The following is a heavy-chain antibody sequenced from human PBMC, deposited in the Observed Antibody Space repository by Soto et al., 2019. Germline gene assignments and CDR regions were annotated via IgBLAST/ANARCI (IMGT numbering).Heavy chain of an antibody. J-gene: IGHJ6*02. CDR3: ARARGSSGWLPYYYYGMDV. CDR2: IYHSGST. Sequence: PSETLSLTCAVSGGSISSSNWWSWVRQPPGKELEWIGEIYHSGSTNYNPSLKSRVTISVDKSKNQFSLKLSSVTAADTAVYYCARARGSSGWLPYYYYGMDVWGQGTTVTVSS. V-gene: IGHV4-4*02. CDR1: GGSISSSNW. D-gene: IGHD6-19*01.